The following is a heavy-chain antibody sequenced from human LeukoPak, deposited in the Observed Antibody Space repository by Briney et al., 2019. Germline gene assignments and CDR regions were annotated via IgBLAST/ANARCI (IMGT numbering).Heavy chain of an antibody. Sequence: GASVKVSCKASGGTFSSYAISWVRQAPGQGLEWMGIINPSGGSTSYAQKFQGRVTMTRDMSTSTVYMELSSLRSDDTAVYYCARQYGSGSYYNLINWFDPWGQGTLVTVSS. CDR3: ARQYGSGSYYNLINWFDP. D-gene: IGHD3-10*01. J-gene: IGHJ5*02. CDR1: GGTFSSYA. V-gene: IGHV1-46*01. CDR2: INPSGGST.